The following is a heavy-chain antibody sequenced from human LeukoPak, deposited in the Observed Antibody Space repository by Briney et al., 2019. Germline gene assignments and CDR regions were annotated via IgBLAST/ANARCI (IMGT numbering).Heavy chain of an antibody. J-gene: IGHJ5*02. Sequence: SETLSLTRAVYGGSFSGYYWSWIRQPPGKGLEWIGEVNHSGSTNYNPSLKSRVTISVDTSKNQFSLKLSSVTAADTAVYYCACNSNIVVVPAARYWFDPWGQGTLVTVSS. CDR3: ACNSNIVVVPAARYWFDP. CDR1: GGSFSGYY. V-gene: IGHV4-34*01. CDR2: VNHSGST. D-gene: IGHD2-2*01.